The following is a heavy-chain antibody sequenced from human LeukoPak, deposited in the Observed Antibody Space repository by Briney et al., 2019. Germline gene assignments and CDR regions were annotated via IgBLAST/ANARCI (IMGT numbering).Heavy chain of an antibody. CDR3: ARSLMAQYYYYGMDV. J-gene: IGHJ6*02. CDR2: INPSGGST. V-gene: IGHV1-46*01. CDR1: GYTFTSYY. Sequence: ASVKVSCKASGYTFTSYYMHWVRQAPGQGLEWMGIINPSGGSTSYAQKFQGRVTMTRDMSTSTVYMELSSLRSEDTAVYYCARSLMAQYYYYGMDVWGQGTTVTVSS. D-gene: IGHD3-10*01.